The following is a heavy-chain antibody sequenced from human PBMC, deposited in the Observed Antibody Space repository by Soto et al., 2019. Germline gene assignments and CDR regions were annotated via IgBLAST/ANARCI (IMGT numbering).Heavy chain of an antibody. CDR3: VRARRGAQWLVRRDFDY. CDR2: INHSGST. CDR1: GGYFSGYY. V-gene: IGHV4-34*01. D-gene: IGHD6-19*01. J-gene: IGHJ4*02. Sequence: QVQLQQWGAGLLKPSETLSLTCAVYGGYFSGYYWSWIRQPPGKGLEWNGEINHSGSTNYNPSLSSRVTISVDTSKNQFSLKLSSVTAADTAVYYCVRARRGAQWLVRRDFDYWRQGTLVTVSS.